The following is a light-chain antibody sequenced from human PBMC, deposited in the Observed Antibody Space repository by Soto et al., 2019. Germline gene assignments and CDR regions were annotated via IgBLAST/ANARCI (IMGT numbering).Light chain of an antibody. Sequence: EVALTQSPGTLSLSTGERATLSCRASQSVSSNYLAWYRQKPGQAPSLLIYGASSRATGIPDRFSGSGSGTDFTLTISRLEPDDFAVYYCQQYGSSGTFGQGTKVDIK. CDR3: QQYGSSGT. J-gene: IGKJ1*01. V-gene: IGKV3-20*01. CDR2: GAS. CDR1: QSVSSNY.